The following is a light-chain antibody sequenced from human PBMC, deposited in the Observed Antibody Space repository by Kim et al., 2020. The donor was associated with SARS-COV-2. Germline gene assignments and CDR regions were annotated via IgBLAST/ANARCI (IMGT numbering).Light chain of an antibody. CDR1: SLRSYY. CDR2: GKN. J-gene: IGLJ2*01. Sequence: SSELTQDPAVSVALGQTVRITCQGDSLRSYYGAWYQQKPGQAPLLVIYGKNNRPSGIPDRFSGSSSGNTISLTITGAQTEDEAVYYCSFRVTTGNNAEFGGGTQLTVL. CDR3: SFRVTTGNNAE. V-gene: IGLV3-19*01.